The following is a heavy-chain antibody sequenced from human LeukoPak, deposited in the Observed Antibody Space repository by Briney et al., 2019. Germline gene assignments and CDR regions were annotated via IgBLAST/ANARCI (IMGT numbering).Heavy chain of an antibody. Sequence: ASVKVSCKASGYTFTSYGISWVRQAPGQGLEWMGWISAYNGNTNYAQKLQGRVTMTSDTSTSTAYMELRSLRSDDTAVYYCARVSPVAVAGEWRLDYWGQGTLVTVSS. CDR1: GYTFTSYG. D-gene: IGHD6-19*01. CDR2: ISAYNGNT. V-gene: IGHV1-18*01. J-gene: IGHJ4*02. CDR3: ARVSPVAVAGEWRLDY.